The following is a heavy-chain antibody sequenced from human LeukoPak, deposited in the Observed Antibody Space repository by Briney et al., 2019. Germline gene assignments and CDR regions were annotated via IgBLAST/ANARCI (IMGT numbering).Heavy chain of an antibody. V-gene: IGHV4-30-4*01. Sequence: SQTLSLTCTVSGGSISSGDYYWSWIRQPPGKGLGCIGYIYYSGSTYYNPSLKSRVTISVDTSKNQFSLKLSSVTAADTAVYYCARDRYDYVWGSFDYWGQGTLVTVSS. D-gene: IGHD3-16*01. CDR1: GGSISSGDYY. CDR3: ARDRYDYVWGSFDY. CDR2: IYYSGST. J-gene: IGHJ4*02.